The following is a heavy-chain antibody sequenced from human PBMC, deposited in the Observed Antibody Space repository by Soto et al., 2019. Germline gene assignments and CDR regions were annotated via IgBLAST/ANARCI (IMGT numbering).Heavy chain of an antibody. CDR3: VRVFSSRWYKEVAFDI. CDR2: INAGNGNT. J-gene: IGHJ3*02. D-gene: IGHD6-13*01. CDR1: GYTFTSYA. V-gene: IGHV1-3*01. Sequence: ASVKVSCKASGYTFTSYAMHWVRQAPGQRLEWMGWINAGNGNTKYSQKFQGRITITRDTSASTAYMELSSLRSEDTAVYYCVRVFSSRWYKEVAFDIWGQGTMVTVSS.